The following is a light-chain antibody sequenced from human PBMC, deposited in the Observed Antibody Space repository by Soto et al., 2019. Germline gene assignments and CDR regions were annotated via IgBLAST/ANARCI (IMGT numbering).Light chain of an antibody. Sequence: ELVLTQSPGTLSLSPGDRATLSCRASQSVSSSYLAWYQQKPGQAPRLLIYGASTRATDIPARFSGSGSGTEFTLTISSLQSEDFAVYYCQQYNNWPLTFGGGTKVEIK. J-gene: IGKJ4*01. V-gene: IGKV3-15*01. CDR1: QSVSSSY. CDR2: GAS. CDR3: QQYNNWPLT.